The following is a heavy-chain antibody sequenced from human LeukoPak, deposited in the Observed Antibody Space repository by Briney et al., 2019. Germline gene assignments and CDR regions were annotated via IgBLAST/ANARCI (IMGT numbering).Heavy chain of an antibody. J-gene: IGHJ6*03. CDR1: GGSVRRGNYY. Sequence: PSETLSLTCTVSGGSVRRGNYYWTWIRQPAGSGLEWIGRIYTSGTTDYNPSLRTRVTISVVASRNQFSLNLSSVTAADTAVYYCARWSGSVTARNYYYYMDVWGEGTTVTVSS. CDR2: IYTSGTT. CDR3: ARWSGSVTARNYYYYMDV. D-gene: IGHD6-6*01. V-gene: IGHV4-61*02.